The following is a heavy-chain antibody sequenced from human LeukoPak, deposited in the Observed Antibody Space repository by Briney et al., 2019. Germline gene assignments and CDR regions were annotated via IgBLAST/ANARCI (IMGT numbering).Heavy chain of an antibody. D-gene: IGHD6-13*01. CDR2: IIPIFGTA. Sequence: ASVTVSCKASGGTFSSYAISWVRQAPGQGLEWMGGIIPIFGTANYAQKFQGRVTITTDESTSTAYMELSSLRSEDTAVYYCARGRGEQQLVDYYYYYMDVWGKGTTVTVSS. J-gene: IGHJ6*03. V-gene: IGHV1-69*05. CDR3: ARGRGEQQLVDYYYYYMDV. CDR1: GGTFSSYA.